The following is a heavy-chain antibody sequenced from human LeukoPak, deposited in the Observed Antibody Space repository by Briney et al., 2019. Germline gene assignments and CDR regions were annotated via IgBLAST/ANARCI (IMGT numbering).Heavy chain of an antibody. Sequence: GGSLRLSCAASGFTFSSYAMSWVRQAPGKGLEWVSAISGSGGSTYYADSVKGRFTISRDNSKNTLYLQMNSLRAEDTAVYYCARSGYYRPTLGYYYYMDVWGKGTTVTVSS. CDR1: GFTFSSYA. CDR3: ARSGYYRPTLGYYYYMDV. V-gene: IGHV3-23*01. CDR2: ISGSGGST. D-gene: IGHD3-3*01. J-gene: IGHJ6*03.